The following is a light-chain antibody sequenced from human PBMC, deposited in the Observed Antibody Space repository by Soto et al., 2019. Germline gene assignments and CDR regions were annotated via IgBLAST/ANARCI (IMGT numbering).Light chain of an antibody. V-gene: IGKV3-11*01. Sequence: EVVLTQSPATLSLSPGERATLSCTASQSVATYVAWYQQKPGQAPRLLIHDASNRVAGIPARFSGSGSGTEFTLTISRLEPEDFAVYYCQQRMAWPPITFGQGTRLEIK. CDR2: DAS. J-gene: IGKJ5*01. CDR1: QSVATY. CDR3: QQRMAWPPIT.